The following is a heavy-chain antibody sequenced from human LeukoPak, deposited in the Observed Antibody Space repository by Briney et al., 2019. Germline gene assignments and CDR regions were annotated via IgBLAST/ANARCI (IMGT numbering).Heavy chain of an antibody. Sequence: SQTLSLTCTVSGGSISSGSYYWNWIRQPAGKGLEWIGRIYTSGSTNYNPSLKSRVTISVDTSKNQFSLKLSSVTAADTAVYYCARHYYDSSGYYEKNWFDPWGQGTLVTVSS. CDR3: ARHYYDSSGYYEKNWFDP. V-gene: IGHV4-61*02. CDR1: GGSISSGSYY. D-gene: IGHD3-22*01. J-gene: IGHJ5*02. CDR2: IYTSGST.